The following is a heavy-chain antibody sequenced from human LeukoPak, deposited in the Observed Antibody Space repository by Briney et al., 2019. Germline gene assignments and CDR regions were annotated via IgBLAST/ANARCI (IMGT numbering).Heavy chain of an antibody. CDR1: GYSISSGYY. V-gene: IGHV4-38-2*01. CDR3: ARGPITMVRGVLPALYWFDP. D-gene: IGHD3-10*01. CDR2: IYHSGNT. Sequence: SETLSLTCAVSGYSISSGYYWGWIRQPPGKGPEWIGSIYHSGNTYYNPSLKSRVTISVDTSKNQFSLKLSSVTAADTAVYYCARGPITMVRGVLPALYWFDPWGQGTLVTVSS. J-gene: IGHJ5*02.